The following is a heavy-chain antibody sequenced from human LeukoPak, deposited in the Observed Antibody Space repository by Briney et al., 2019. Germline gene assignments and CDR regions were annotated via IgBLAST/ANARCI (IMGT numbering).Heavy chain of an antibody. CDR3: ARGLRDWNYVLNWFDP. CDR2: ISHSGRT. CDR1: GYSISSDDY. V-gene: IGHV4-38-2*01. D-gene: IGHD1-7*01. J-gene: IGHJ5*02. Sequence: SETLSLTCGVSGYSISSDDYWGWIRQPPGKGLEWIGSISHSGRTFYNASLKSRVTMSVDTSNNQFSLKLSSVTAADTAVYYCARGLRDWNYVLNWFDPWGQGTLVTVSS.